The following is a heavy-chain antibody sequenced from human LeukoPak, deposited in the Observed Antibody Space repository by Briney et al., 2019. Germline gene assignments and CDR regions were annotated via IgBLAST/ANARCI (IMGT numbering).Heavy chain of an antibody. CDR1: GGSISSYY. CDR3: ARHSGSYSLVDS. D-gene: IGHD1-26*01. V-gene: IGHV4-59*08. CDR2: IYYSGST. Sequence: PSETLSLTCTVSGGSISSYYWSWIRQPPGKGLEWIGYIYYSGSTNYHPSLKSRVTISVDTSKNQFSLKLSSVTAADTAVYYCARHSGSYSLVDSWGQGTLVTVSS. J-gene: IGHJ4*02.